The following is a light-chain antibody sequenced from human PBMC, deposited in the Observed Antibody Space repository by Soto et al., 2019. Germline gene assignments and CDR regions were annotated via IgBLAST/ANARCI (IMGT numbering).Light chain of an antibody. CDR2: GAS. CDR3: QQYGATPWT. J-gene: IGKJ1*01. CDR1: QTVSSSY. Sequence: EIVLTQSPGTLSLSPGERATLSCRASQTVSSSYLGWYQQKAGQAPRLLIYGASGRATGIPDRFSGGGSGTDFTLTISRLEPEDFAIYYCQQYGATPWTFGQGTKVDIK. V-gene: IGKV3-20*01.